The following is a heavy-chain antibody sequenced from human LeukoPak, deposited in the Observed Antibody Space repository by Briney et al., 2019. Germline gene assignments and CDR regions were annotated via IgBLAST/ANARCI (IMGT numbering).Heavy chain of an antibody. J-gene: IGHJ5*02. V-gene: IGHV5-51*01. CDR3: ARTLQSYGHNYFDP. CDR1: GYNFDTYW. D-gene: IGHD3-16*01. CDR2: IYPADSDT. Sequence: GASLKISCKGSGYNFDTYWIGWVRQMPGRGLEWMGIIYPADSDTRYSPSFQGQVTISADTSISTAYLQWNSLKASDNAMYYCARTLQSYGHNYFDPWGQGTLVTVSS.